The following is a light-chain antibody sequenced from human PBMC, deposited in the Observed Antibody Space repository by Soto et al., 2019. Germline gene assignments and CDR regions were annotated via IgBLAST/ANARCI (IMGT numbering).Light chain of an antibody. V-gene: IGKV3-20*01. Sequence: EIVLTQSPGTLSLSPGERATLSCRASQGVNRSYLAWYQQKPGQAPRLLIYGASSRATGIPDRFSASGSGPDFTLTISRLEPEDSAVYFCRQYGSSPLTFGGGTKVDIK. CDR1: QGVNRSY. J-gene: IGKJ4*01. CDR2: GAS. CDR3: RQYGSSPLT.